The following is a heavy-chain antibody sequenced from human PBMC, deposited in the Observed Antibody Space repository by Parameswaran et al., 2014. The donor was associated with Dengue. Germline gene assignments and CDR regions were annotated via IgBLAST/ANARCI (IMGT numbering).Heavy chain of an antibody. J-gene: IGHJ4*02. V-gene: IGHV5-51*01. Sequence: VRQAPGKGLEWMGIIYPGDSDTRYSPSFQGQVTISADKSISTAYLQWSSLKASDTAMYYCARHEGFYYDSSGYLNPDYWGQGTLVTVSS. CDR3: ARHEGFYYDSSGYLNPDY. CDR2: IYPGDSDT. D-gene: IGHD3-22*01.